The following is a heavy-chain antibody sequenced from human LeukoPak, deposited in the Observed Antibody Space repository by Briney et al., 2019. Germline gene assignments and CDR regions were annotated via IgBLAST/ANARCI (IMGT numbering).Heavy chain of an antibody. CDR2: MNPNSANT. CDR1: GYTFTSYD. D-gene: IGHD3-10*01. CDR3: ARGPSYGSGSYNIYGIDY. Sequence: ASVKVSCKASGYTFTSYDINWVRQATGQGLECIGWMNPNSANTGYAQKFQGRVTMTRDTSISTAYMELSSLTSEDTAVYYCARGPSYGSGSYNIYGIDYWGQGTLVTVSS. J-gene: IGHJ4*02. V-gene: IGHV1-8*01.